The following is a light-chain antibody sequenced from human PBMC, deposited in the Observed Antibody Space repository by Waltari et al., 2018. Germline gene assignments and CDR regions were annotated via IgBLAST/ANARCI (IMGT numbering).Light chain of an antibody. CDR3: QQSYFTPRGN. J-gene: IGKJ3*01. V-gene: IGKV1-39*01. Sequence: IRMTKSPSSLSASVGDRVTITCRASQAINTYLNWYQQQPGKAPKLLIYAASRLHRGVPSRFSGSGSGTDFALTISRLQPEDFATYYCQQSYFTPRGNFGPGTRVDL. CDR1: QAINTY. CDR2: AAS.